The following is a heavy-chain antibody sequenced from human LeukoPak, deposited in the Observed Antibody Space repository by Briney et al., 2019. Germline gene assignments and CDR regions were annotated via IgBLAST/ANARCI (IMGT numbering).Heavy chain of an antibody. J-gene: IGHJ4*02. CDR2: ISSSGDYI. CDR3: ARGNCSSSSCYTDFDY. D-gene: IGHD2-2*02. CDR1: GFPFSSYS. V-gene: IGHV3-21*01. Sequence: GGSLRLSCAASGFPFSSYSMNWVRQAPGQGLEWVSSISSSGDYISYADSVTGRFTISRDNAKKSLYLQMNILRAEDTAVYYCARGNCSSSSCYTDFDYWGQGTLVTVSS.